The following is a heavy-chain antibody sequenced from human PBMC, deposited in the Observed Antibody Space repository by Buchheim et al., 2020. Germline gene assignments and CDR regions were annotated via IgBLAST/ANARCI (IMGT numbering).Heavy chain of an antibody. CDR3: AARTESEYCSGGSCYSSLDY. D-gene: IGHD2-15*01. V-gene: IGHV1-69*01. Sequence: QVQLVQSGAEVKKPGSSVKVSCKASGGTFSSYAISWVRQAPGQGLEWMGGIIPIFGTANYAQKFQGRVTITADESTSTAYMELSSLRSEDTAVYYCAARTESEYCSGGSCYSSLDYWGQGTL. CDR2: IIPIFGTA. J-gene: IGHJ4*02. CDR1: GGTFSSYA.